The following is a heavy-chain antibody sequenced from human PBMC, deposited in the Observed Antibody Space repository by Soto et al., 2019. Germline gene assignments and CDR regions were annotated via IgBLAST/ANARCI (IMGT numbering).Heavy chain of an antibody. CDR1: GWTFSSYA. D-gene: IGHD3-22*01. J-gene: IGHJ4*02. Sequence: WVSVKVYCKTSGWTFSSYAGSWVRHTTGQGLEWMGGIIPIFGTANYAQKFQGRVTITADESTSTAYMELSSLRSEDTAVYYCARPGGYDSSGYFPFDYWGQGTLVTVPS. CDR2: IIPIFGTA. V-gene: IGHV1-69*13. CDR3: ARPGGYDSSGYFPFDY.